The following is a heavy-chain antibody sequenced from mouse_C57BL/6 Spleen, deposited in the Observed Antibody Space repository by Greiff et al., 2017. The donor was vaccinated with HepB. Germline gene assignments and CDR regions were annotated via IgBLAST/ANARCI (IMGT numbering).Heavy chain of an antibody. Sequence: EVHLVESGGGLVKPGGSLKLSCAASGFTFSSYAMSWVRQTPEKRLEWVATISDGGSYTYYPDNVKGRFTISRDNAKNNLYLQMSHLKSEDTAMYYCARGYDSFAYWGQGTLVTVSA. CDR3: ARGYDSFAY. CDR1: GFTFSSYA. J-gene: IGHJ3*01. D-gene: IGHD2-4*01. V-gene: IGHV5-4*01. CDR2: ISDGGSYT.